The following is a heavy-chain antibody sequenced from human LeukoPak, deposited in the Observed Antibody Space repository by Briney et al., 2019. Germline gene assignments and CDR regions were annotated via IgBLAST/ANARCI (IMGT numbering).Heavy chain of an antibody. D-gene: IGHD2-15*01. CDR1: GGSISRSNW. CDR3: ARVGGWPLLGYAFAI. Sequence: SETRSLTCAVAGGSISRSNWWSGGRQPPGKGLGWIGEIYHSGSTNYSPSLKSRVTISVDKSKNHFSLKLSSVTAAYTAVYYCARVGGWPLLGYAFAIWGQGTMVTASS. J-gene: IGHJ3*02. V-gene: IGHV4-4*02. CDR2: IYHSGST.